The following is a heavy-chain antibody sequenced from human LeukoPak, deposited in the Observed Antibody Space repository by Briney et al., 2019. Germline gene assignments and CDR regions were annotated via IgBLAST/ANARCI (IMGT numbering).Heavy chain of an antibody. CDR3: ARDFLGANDY. D-gene: IGHD4/OR15-4a*01. Sequence: QPGGSLRLSCGASGFTFSSYAMYWVRQAPGKGLEWVARIAFDGSYDNSAASVKGRLTISRDNSKDTLYLQMNSLGPEDTAVYYCARDFLGANDYWGQGTRVTVSS. CDR1: GFTFSSYA. V-gene: IGHV3-30*04. CDR2: IAFDGSYD. J-gene: IGHJ4*02.